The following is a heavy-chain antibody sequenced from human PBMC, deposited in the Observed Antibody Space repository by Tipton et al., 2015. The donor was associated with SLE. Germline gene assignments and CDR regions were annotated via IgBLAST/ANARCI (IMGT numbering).Heavy chain of an antibody. D-gene: IGHD3-9*01. J-gene: IGHJ3*02. CDR3: ARILTGSLGPFDI. V-gene: IGHV4-59*01. CDR2: IYYSGST. CDR1: GGSISGYY. Sequence: TLSLTCTVSGGSISGYYWSWIRQPPGKGLEWIGYIYYSGSTNYNPSLKSRVTISLDTSKQQFSLKLSSVTAADTAVYYCARILTGSLGPFDIWGQGTMVTVSS.